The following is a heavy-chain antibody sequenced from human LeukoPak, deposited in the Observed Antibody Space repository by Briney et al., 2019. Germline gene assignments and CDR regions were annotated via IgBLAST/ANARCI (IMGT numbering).Heavy chain of an antibody. Sequence: PGGSLRLSCAASGFTFSSYGMHWVRQAPGKGLEWVAVIWSDGSIKYYADSVKGRFTISRDNSKNTLYLQMNSLRVEDTAVYYCASGGNSYGYFDYWGQGTLVTVSS. CDR2: IWSDGSIK. CDR1: GFTFSSYG. CDR3: ASGGNSYGYFDY. V-gene: IGHV3-33*01. J-gene: IGHJ4*02. D-gene: IGHD5-18*01.